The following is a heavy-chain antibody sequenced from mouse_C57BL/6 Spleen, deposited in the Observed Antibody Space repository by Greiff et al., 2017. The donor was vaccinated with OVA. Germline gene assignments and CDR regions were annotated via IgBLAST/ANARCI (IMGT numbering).Heavy chain of an antibody. D-gene: IGHD1-1*01. CDR1: GYTFTDYN. V-gene: IGHV1-18*01. CDR3: ARRDYYGSSYFDY. J-gene: IGHJ2*01. CDR2: INPNNGGT. Sequence: EVKLVESGPELVKPGASVKIPCKASGYTFTDYNMDWVKQSHGQSLEWIGDINPNNGGTIYNQKFKGKATLTVDKSSSTAYMELRSLTSEDTAVYYCARRDYYGSSYFDYWGQGTTLTVSS.